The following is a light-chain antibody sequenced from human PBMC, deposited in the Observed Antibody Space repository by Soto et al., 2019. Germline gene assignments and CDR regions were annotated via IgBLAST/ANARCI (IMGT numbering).Light chain of an antibody. CDR3: QYYTYSLWT. CDR2: DAS. Sequence: DIQMTQSPSSLSASVGDRVTITCRASQNIRNYLAWYQQRPGKTPNLLVYDASSLRGGVPSRFSGSCAGAYFPLTITRLEPEYFTFYYHQYYTYSLWTFGRGTKVDIK. J-gene: IGKJ1*01. V-gene: IGKV1-39*01. CDR1: QNIRNY.